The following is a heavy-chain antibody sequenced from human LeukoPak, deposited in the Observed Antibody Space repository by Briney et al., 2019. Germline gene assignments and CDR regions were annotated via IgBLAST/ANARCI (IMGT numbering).Heavy chain of an antibody. CDR3: ARGCSSTSCSLWYFDL. Sequence: PGGSLRLSCAASGFTFSDYYMSWIRQAPGKGLEWVSYISSSGNTIYYADSVKGRFTISRDNPKNSLYLQMNSLRAEDTAVYYCARGCSSTSCSLWYFDLWGRGTLVTVSS. CDR1: GFTFSDYY. CDR2: ISSSGNTI. V-gene: IGHV3-11*01. J-gene: IGHJ2*01. D-gene: IGHD2-2*01.